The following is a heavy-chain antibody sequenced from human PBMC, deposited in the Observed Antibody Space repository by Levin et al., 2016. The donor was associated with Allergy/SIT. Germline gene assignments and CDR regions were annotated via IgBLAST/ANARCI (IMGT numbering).Heavy chain of an antibody. CDR3: ARDMIPLASWSDAFDI. CDR1: GYTFTSYA. V-gene: IGHV1-3*01. Sequence: ASVKVSCKASGYTFTSYAMHWVRQAPGQRLEWMGWINAGNGNTKYSQKFQGRVTITRDTSASTAYMELSSLRSEDTAVYYCARDMIPLASWSDAFDIWGQGTMVTVSS. D-gene: IGHD3-22*01. CDR2: INAGNGNT. J-gene: IGHJ3*02.